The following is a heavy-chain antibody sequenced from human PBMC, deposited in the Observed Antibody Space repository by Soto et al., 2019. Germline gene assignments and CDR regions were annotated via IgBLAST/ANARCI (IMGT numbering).Heavy chain of an antibody. V-gene: IGHV1-24*01. Sequence: GASVKVSCTVSGYTLTELSMHWVRQAPGKGLEWMGGFDPEDGETIYAQKFQGRVTMTEDTSTDTAYMELSSLRSEDTAVYYCATAAGIAVAGPDYYYYGMDVWGQGTTVTVSS. D-gene: IGHD6-19*01. CDR2: FDPEDGET. CDR1: GYTLTELS. J-gene: IGHJ6*02. CDR3: ATAAGIAVAGPDYYYYGMDV.